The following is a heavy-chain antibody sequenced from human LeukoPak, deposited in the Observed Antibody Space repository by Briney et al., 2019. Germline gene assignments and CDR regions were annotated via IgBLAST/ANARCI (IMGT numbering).Heavy chain of an antibody. CDR1: GFTFSSYG. Sequence: GRSLRLSCAASGFTFSSYGMHWVRQAPGKGLEWVAVISYDADSVKGRFTISRDNSKNTLYLQMNSLRAEDTAVYHCAKGQQLVGYYYYGMDVWGQGTTVTVSS. D-gene: IGHD6-13*01. V-gene: IGHV3-30*18. CDR3: AKGQQLVGYYYYGMDV. J-gene: IGHJ6*02. CDR2: ISYD.